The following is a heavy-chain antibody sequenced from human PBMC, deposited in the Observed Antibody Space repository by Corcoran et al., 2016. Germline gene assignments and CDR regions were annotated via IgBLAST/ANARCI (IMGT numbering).Heavy chain of an antibody. Sequence: QVQLQQWGAGLLKPSETLSLTCAVYGGSFSGYYWSWIRQPPGKGLEWIGEINHSGSTNYNPSLKSRVTISVDTSKNQFSLKLSSVTAADTAVYYCARGDGGWGNSVYWGQGTLVTVSS. CDR1: GGSFSGYY. D-gene: IGHD3-16*01. V-gene: IGHV4-34*01. CDR2: INHSGST. J-gene: IGHJ4*02. CDR3: ARGDGGWGNSVY.